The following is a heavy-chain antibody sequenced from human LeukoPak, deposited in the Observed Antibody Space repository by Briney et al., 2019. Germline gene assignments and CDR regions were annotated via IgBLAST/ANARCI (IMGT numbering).Heavy chain of an antibody. V-gene: IGHV4-39*01. CDR3: AKNWRCYYYGMDV. CDR2: IYYSGST. Sequence: SETLSLTCIVSGGSISSSRYYWGWIRQPPGKGLEWIGSIYYSGSTYYNSSLKSRVTISVDTSKNQFSLKLSSVTAADTAVYHCAKNWRCYYYGMDVWGQGTTVTVSS. CDR1: GGSISSSRYY. D-gene: IGHD2-8*02. J-gene: IGHJ6*02.